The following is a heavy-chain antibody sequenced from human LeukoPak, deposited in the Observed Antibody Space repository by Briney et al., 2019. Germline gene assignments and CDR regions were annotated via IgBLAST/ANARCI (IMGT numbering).Heavy chain of an antibody. Sequence: GASVKVSCKASGYTFTSYGISWVRQAPGQGLEWMGWISAYNGNTNYAQKLQGRVTMTTDTSTSTASMELRSLRSDDTAVYYCARRWIARDYYYMDVWGKGTTVTVSS. V-gene: IGHV1-18*01. J-gene: IGHJ6*03. CDR2: ISAYNGNT. CDR3: ARRWIARDYYYMDV. CDR1: GYTFTSYG. D-gene: IGHD5-12*01.